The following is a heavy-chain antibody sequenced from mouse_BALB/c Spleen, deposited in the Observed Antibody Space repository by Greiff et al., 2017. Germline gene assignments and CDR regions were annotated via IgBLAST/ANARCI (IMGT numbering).Heavy chain of an antibody. Sequence: EVKLQESGPGLVKPSQSLSLTCSVTGYSITSGYYWNWIRQFPGNKLEWMGYISYDGSNNYNPSLKNRISITRDTSKNQFFLKLNSVTTEDTATYYCARYYGYFDYWGQGTTLTVSS. J-gene: IGHJ2*01. CDR2: ISYDGSN. D-gene: IGHD1-1*01. V-gene: IGHV3-6*02. CDR3: ARYYGYFDY. CDR1: GYSITSGYY.